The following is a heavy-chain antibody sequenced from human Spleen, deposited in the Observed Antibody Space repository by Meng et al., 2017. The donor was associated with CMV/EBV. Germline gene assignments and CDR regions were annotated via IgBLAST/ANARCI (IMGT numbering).Heavy chain of an antibody. D-gene: IGHD2-2*01. J-gene: IGHJ6*02. CDR3: ARGLGYCSSTSCRHYGMDV. Sequence: GGYLRLSCAASGITFSSYWMNWVRQATGKGLVWVSRINSDGSSTSYAESVKGRFTISRDNAKNTLFPQMNSLRAEDTAVYYCARGLGYCSSTSCRHYGMDVWGQRTTVTVSS. CDR1: GITFSSYW. CDR2: INSDGSST. V-gene: IGHV3-74*01.